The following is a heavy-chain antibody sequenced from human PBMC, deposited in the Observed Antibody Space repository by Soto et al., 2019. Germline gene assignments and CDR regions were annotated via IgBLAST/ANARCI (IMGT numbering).Heavy chain of an antibody. Sequence: QVQLQESGPGLVKPSETLSLTCAVSRGSVSSGSYYWSWIRQPPGKGLEWIGYVYYSGGTNYNPSLKSRVTISVDTSKNQFSLKLSSVTAADTAVYYCARVSLGYYDSSAPFVDYWGQGTLVTVSS. J-gene: IGHJ4*02. D-gene: IGHD3-22*01. CDR1: RGSVSSGSYY. V-gene: IGHV4-61*01. CDR3: ARVSLGYYDSSAPFVDY. CDR2: VYYSGGT.